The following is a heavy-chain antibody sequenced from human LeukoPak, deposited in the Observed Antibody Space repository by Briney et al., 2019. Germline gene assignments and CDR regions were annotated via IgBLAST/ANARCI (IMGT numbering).Heavy chain of an antibody. CDR3: ASRTDY. Sequence: LSLTCAASGFTFSNYSMNWVRQAPGKGLEWVSYISSSSSTIYYADSVKGRFTISRDNAKNSLYLQMNSLRAEDTGVYYCASRTDYWGQGTLVTVSS. V-gene: IGHV3-48*01. CDR2: ISSSSSTI. CDR1: GFTFSNYS. J-gene: IGHJ4*02.